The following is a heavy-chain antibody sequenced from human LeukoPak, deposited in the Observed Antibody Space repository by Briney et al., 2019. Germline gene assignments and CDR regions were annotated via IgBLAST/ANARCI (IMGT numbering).Heavy chain of an antibody. Sequence: SETLSLTCSVSGGSISFYYWSWIRQSPGKGLECIGYIPYSGSTNYNPSLKSRVTISVDTSTNQFSLKLNSVTAADTAVYYCARHLRNNWFDPWGQGTLVTVSS. V-gene: IGHV4-59*01. CDR3: ARHLRNNWFDP. CDR2: IPYSGST. CDR1: GGSISFYY. J-gene: IGHJ5*02.